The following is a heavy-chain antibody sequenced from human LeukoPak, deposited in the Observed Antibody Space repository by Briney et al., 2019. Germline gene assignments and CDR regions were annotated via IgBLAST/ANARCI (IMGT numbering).Heavy chain of an antibody. D-gene: IGHD6-6*01. J-gene: IGHJ5*02. V-gene: IGHV1-2*02. CDR2: INPNSGGT. CDR1: GYTFTGYY. Sequence: ASVKVSCKASGYTFTGYYMHWVRQAPGQWLEWMGWINPNSGGTNYAQKFQGRVTMTRDTSISTAYMELSRLRSDDTAVYYCAILAAPPYNWFDPWGQGTLVTVSS. CDR3: AILAAPPYNWFDP.